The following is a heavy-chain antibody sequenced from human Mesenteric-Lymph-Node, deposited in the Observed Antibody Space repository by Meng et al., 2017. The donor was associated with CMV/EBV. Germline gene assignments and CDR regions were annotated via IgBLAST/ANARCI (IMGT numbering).Heavy chain of an antibody. Sequence: SVKVSCKASGGTFSSYAISWVRQAPGQGLEWMGGIIPIFGTANYAQKFQGRVTITTDESTSTAYMELSSLRSEDTAVYYCARVLPRLYDFWSGFPNWFDPWGQGTLVTVSS. D-gene: IGHD3-3*01. CDR1: GGTFSSYA. CDR2: IIPIFGTA. V-gene: IGHV1-69*05. CDR3: ARVLPRLYDFWSGFPNWFDP. J-gene: IGHJ5*02.